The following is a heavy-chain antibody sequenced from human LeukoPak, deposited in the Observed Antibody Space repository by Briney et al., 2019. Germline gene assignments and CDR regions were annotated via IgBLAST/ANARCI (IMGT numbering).Heavy chain of an antibody. D-gene: IGHD6-19*01. CDR2: INPSGGST. CDR1: GYTFTNYY. Sequence: GASVKVSCKASGYTFTNYYMHWVRQAPGQGLEWMGIINPSGGSTRYAQKFQGRVTMTRDTSTSTVYMELSSLRSEDTAVYYCAFLVPSGWSYWGQGTLVTVSS. V-gene: IGHV1-46*01. CDR3: AFLVPSGWSY. J-gene: IGHJ4*02.